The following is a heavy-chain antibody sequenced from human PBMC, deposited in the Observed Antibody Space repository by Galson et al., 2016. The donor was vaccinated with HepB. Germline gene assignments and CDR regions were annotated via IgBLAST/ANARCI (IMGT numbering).Heavy chain of an antibody. Sequence: SVKVSCKASGDTFTTSGISWVRQAPGQGLEWMGWISAYNGNTNYAQKFQGRVTMTTDTPTSTGYMQLRSLRSDDTAVDYCADGGMATIGSWGQGTLVTVSS. CDR1: GDTFTTSG. J-gene: IGHJ5*02. CDR2: ISAYNGNT. D-gene: IGHD5-24*01. V-gene: IGHV1-18*01. CDR3: ADGGMATIGS.